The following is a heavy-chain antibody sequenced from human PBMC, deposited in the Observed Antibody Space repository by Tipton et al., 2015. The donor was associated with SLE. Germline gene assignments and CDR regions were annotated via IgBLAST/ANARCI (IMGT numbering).Heavy chain of an antibody. Sequence: TLSLTCTVSGGSISSYYWSWIRQPPGKGLEWIGYVSYSGTTSYKPSLESRVTISVDRAKNQFSLKLRSVTAADTAVYYCAGGWQDYCSGGTCYALDYWGQGKLVTVSS. CDR1: GGSISSYY. CDR2: VSYSGTT. D-gene: IGHD2-15*01. CDR3: AGGWQDYCSGGTCYALDY. V-gene: IGHV4-59*01. J-gene: IGHJ4*02.